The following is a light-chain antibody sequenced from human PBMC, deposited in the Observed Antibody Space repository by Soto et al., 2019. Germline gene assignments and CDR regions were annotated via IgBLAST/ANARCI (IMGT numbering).Light chain of an antibody. CDR3: QQSHNTPLT. CDR2: SAS. J-gene: IGKJ1*01. Sequence: DIQMTQSPSSLSASVGDRVTITCRARQRVGSYLNWYQQKPGKAPTLLIYSASELQSGVSSRFSGSGSGTDFTLTIGNLQPEDFAVYYCQQSHNTPLTFGQGTKVEI. CDR1: QRVGSY. V-gene: IGKV1-39*01.